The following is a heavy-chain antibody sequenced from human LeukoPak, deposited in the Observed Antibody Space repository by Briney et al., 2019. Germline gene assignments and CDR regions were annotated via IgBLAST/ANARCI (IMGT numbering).Heavy chain of an antibody. D-gene: IGHD3-3*01. CDR2: INAGNGNT. CDR1: GYTFTTYA. V-gene: IGHV1-3*01. J-gene: IGHJ5*02. Sequence: ASVKVSCKASGYTFTTYAMHWVRQAPGQRLEWMGWINAGNGNTKYSQKFQDRVTITRDTSASTAYMELSSLRSEDTAVYYCARVFYDFWSGWSNWFDPWGQGTLVTVSS. CDR3: ARVFYDFWSGWSNWFDP.